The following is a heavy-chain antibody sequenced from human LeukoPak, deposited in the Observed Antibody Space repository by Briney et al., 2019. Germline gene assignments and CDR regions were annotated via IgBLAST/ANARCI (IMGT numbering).Heavy chain of an antibody. V-gene: IGHV3-53*01. CDR2: IYSGGST. D-gene: IGHD6-13*01. J-gene: IGHJ6*02. CDR3: ARDSSSWGSYYYGMDV. Sequence: TGGSLRLSCAASGFTFSSYAMSWVRQAPGKGLEWVSVIYSGGSTYYADSVKGRFTISRDNSKNTLYLQMNSLRAEDTAVYYCARDSSSWGSYYYGMDVWGQGTTVTVSS. CDR1: GFTFSSYA.